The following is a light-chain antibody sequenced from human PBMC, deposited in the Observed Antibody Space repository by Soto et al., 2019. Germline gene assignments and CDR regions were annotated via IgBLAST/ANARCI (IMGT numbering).Light chain of an antibody. Sequence: QSVLTPPASVSGSPGQSITISCPGNSSDVGGYNYVSWYQQNPGKAPKLMIYDVSNRPSGVSNRFSGSKSGNTASLTISGLQAEDEADYYCSSFTSSTTYVFGTGTKVTVL. CDR3: SSFTSSTTYV. CDR1: SSDVGGYNY. V-gene: IGLV2-14*03. J-gene: IGLJ1*01. CDR2: DVS.